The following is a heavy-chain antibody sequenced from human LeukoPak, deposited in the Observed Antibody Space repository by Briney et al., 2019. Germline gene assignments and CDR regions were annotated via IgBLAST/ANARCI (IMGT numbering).Heavy chain of an antibody. Sequence: SETLALNCNVSGGSIDSNYWSWIRQPPGKGLEWIGHVYYSGSTNYNPSLKSRVTMSVDSSKSHFSLKLNSVTAADTAVYYCAKSFYYASGLDYWGQGTLVTVSS. CDR3: AKSFYYASGLDY. V-gene: IGHV4-59*08. CDR1: GGSIDSNY. D-gene: IGHD3-10*01. J-gene: IGHJ4*02. CDR2: VYYSGST.